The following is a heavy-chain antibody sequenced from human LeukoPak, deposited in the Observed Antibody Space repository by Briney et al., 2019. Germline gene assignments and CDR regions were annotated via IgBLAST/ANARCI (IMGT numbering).Heavy chain of an antibody. CDR2: IYHSGST. Sequence: SETLSLTCAVSGVSISRGGYSWSWIRQPPGKGLEWIGYIYHSGSTNYNPSLKSRLTISVDTSNNQFSLRLSSVTAADTAVYYCARDSRYFDWLHAFDIWGQGTMVTVSS. D-gene: IGHD3-9*01. CDR1: GVSISRGGYS. V-gene: IGHV4-30-4*07. CDR3: ARDSRYFDWLHAFDI. J-gene: IGHJ3*02.